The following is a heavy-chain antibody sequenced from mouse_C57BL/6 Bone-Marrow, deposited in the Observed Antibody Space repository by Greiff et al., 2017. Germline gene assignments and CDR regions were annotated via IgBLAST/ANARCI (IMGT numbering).Heavy chain of an antibody. Sequence: VQLQQPGAELVMPGASVKLSCTASGYTFTSYWMHWVKQRPGQGLEWIGEIDPSDSYTNYNQKFKGKSTLTVDKSSSTAYMQLSSLTSEDSAVYYCASDGYDDYAMDYWGQGTSVTVSS. CDR2: IDPSDSYT. V-gene: IGHV1-69*01. J-gene: IGHJ4*01. CDR3: ASDGYDDYAMDY. D-gene: IGHD2-2*01. CDR1: GYTFTSYW.